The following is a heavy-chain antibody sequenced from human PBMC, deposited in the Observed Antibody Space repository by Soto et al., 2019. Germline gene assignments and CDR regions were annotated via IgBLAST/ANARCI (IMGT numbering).Heavy chain of an antibody. CDR3: ARATYYDFWSGYYYFDY. V-gene: IGHV4-30-4*01. CDR1: GGSISSGDYY. CDR2: IYYSGST. Sequence: PSETLSLTCTVSGGSISSGDYYWSWIRQPPGKGLEWIGYIYYSGSTYYNPSLKSRVTISVDTSKNQFSLKLSSVTAADTAVYCCARATYYDFWSGYYYFDYWGQGTLVTVSS. D-gene: IGHD3-3*01. J-gene: IGHJ4*02.